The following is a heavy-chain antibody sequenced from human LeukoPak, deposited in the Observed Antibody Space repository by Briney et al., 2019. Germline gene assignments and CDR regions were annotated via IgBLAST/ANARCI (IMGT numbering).Heavy chain of an antibody. Sequence: SETLSLTCTVSGGSIDSRSYYWDWIRQAPGKGLEWIGTIYHSGSTEYNPSLKSRVAIFVDTSKNQFSLILHSVAAADTAVYYCARRSEFDNTHYHYFDYWGQGALVTVST. CDR2: IYHSGST. CDR1: GGSIDSRSYY. CDR3: ARRSEFDNTHYHYFDY. D-gene: IGHD2-15*01. V-gene: IGHV4-39*01. J-gene: IGHJ4*02.